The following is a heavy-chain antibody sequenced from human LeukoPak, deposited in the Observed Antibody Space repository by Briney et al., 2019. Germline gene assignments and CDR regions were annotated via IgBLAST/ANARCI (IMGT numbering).Heavy chain of an antibody. D-gene: IGHD3-22*01. Sequence: GGSLRLSCAASGFTFDDYAMHWVRQGPGKGLEWVSGISWNSGSIGYADSVKGRFTISRDNAKNSLYLQMNSLRAEDTALYYCAKASSPDGDSSGYPPDYWGQGTLVTVSS. CDR1: GFTFDDYA. J-gene: IGHJ4*02. V-gene: IGHV3-9*01. CDR3: AKASSPDGDSSGYPPDY. CDR2: ISWNSGSI.